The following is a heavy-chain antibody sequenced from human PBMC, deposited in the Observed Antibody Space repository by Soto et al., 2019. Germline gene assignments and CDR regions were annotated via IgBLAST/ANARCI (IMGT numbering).Heavy chain of an antibody. Sequence: EVQVVESGGGLVQPGGSLRLSCAASGFTFSSYSMNWVRQAPGKGLEWVSYISSSSSTKFYADSVKGRFTISRDNARNSLYLRLYSQRADDTAASYCARDIDGGAQGTPVTVSS. V-gene: IGHV3-48*01. CDR1: GFTFSSYS. CDR3: ARDIDG. D-gene: IGHD2-15*01. J-gene: IGHJ4*02. CDR2: ISSSSSTK.